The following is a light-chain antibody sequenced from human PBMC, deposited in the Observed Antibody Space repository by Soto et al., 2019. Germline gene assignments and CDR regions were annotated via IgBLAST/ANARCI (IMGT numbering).Light chain of an antibody. CDR1: QDIRSNY. CDR3: QQYDSAPWT. J-gene: IGKJ1*01. V-gene: IGKV3-20*01. CDR2: GAS. Sequence: ETVLTQSPGTLSLSPGERATLSCRASQDIRSNYLAWYRQTPGQAPRLLIYGASKRASGIADRFSGSGSGTGFTLILSRLEPEDFALYYCQQYDSAPWTFGHGTKVAIK.